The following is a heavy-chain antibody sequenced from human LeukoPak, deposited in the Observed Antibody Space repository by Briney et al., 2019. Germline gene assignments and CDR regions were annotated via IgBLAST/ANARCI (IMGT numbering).Heavy chain of an antibody. D-gene: IGHD3-10*01. V-gene: IGHV7-4-1*02. CDR1: GYTFINYV. Sequence: ASAKVSCKTSGYTFINYVMNWVRQAPGQGLEWMGWINTNTGNPTYAQGFTGRFVFSLDTSVSTAYLRISSLKAEDTAVYYCAREGYYGYYMDVWGEGTTVTVSS. J-gene: IGHJ6*03. CDR3: AREGYYGYYMDV. CDR2: INTNTGNP.